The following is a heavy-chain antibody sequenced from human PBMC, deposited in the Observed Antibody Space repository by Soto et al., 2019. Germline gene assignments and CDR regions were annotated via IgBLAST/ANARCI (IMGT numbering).Heavy chain of an antibody. CDR3: ARDQGVLVPAAMNY. J-gene: IGHJ4*02. CDR2: ISYDGSNK. CDR1: GFTFSSYA. V-gene: IGHV3-30-3*01. Sequence: PGGSLRLSCAASGFTFSSYAMHWVRQAPGKGLEWVAVISYDGSNKYYADSVKGRFTISRDNSKNTLYLQMNSLRAEDTAVYYCARDQGVLVPAAMNYWGQGTLVTVSS. D-gene: IGHD2-2*01.